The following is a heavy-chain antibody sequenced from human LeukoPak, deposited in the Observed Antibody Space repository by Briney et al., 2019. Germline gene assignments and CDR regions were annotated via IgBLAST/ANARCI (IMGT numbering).Heavy chain of an antibody. CDR1: GYTFTSYD. D-gene: IGHD2-15*01. CDR3: ARATVSGFCSDGSCYRLDH. J-gene: IGHJ4*02. V-gene: IGHV1-8*01. CDR2: MNPNSGNT. Sequence: ASVKVSCKASGYTFTSYDINWVRQATGQGLEWMGWMNPNSGNTGYTQKFQGRVTMTRDTSKSTAYMELSSLRSEDTAVYYCARATVSGFCSDGSCYRLDHWGLGTLVTVSS.